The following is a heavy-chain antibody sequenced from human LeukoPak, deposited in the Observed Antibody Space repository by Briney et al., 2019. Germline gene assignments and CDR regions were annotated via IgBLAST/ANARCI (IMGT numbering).Heavy chain of an antibody. Sequence: SETLSLTCTVSGGSISSSSYYWGWIRQPPGKGLEWIGSVYYSGSTYYNPSLKSRVTISVDTSKNQFSLKLSSVTAADTAVYYCARAGLETYYGKSYFDYWGQGTLITVSS. D-gene: IGHD3-10*01. V-gene: IGHV4-39*01. J-gene: IGHJ4*02. CDR3: ARAGLETYYGKSYFDY. CDR1: GGSISSSSYY. CDR2: VYYSGST.